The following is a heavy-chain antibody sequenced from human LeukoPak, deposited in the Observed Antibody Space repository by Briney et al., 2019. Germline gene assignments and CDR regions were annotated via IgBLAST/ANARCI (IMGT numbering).Heavy chain of an antibody. V-gene: IGHV3-23*01. J-gene: IGHJ4*02. Sequence: GGSLRLSCAASGFTFNNYAMNWVRQAPGKGLEWVSGISDSGGSTYYADSVKGRFTISRDNSKNTLYLQMNSLRAEDTAVYYCAKGACVPIFGVISNPCNFNYWGQGTLVTVSS. CDR1: GFTFNNYA. D-gene: IGHD3-3*01. CDR2: ISDSGGST. CDR3: AKGACVPIFGVISNPCNFNY.